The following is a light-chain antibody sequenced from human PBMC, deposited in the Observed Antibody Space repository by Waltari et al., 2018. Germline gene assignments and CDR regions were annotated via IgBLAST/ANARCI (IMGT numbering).Light chain of an antibody. CDR3: SSYTTSSTLG. CDR2: DVS. J-gene: IGLJ2*01. Sequence: QSALTQPASVSGSPGQSITIPCTGSSRDVGGYNSVSWYQQYPGKAPKLMIYDVSNRPSGVSNRFSGSKSGNTASLTISGLQAEDEADYYCSSYTTSSTLGFGGGTKLTVL. CDR1: SRDVGGYNS. V-gene: IGLV2-14*03.